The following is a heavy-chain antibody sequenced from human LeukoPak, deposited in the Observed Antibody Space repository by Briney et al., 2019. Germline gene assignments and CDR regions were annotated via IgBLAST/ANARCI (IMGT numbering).Heavy chain of an antibody. Sequence: GGSLRLSCAASGFTFSSYEMNWVRQAPGKGLEWVSYISSSGSTIYYADSVKGRFTISRDNAKNSLYLQMNSLRAEDTAVYYCARDGNCSGGGCSFDPWGQGTVVTVSS. CDR3: ARDGNCSGGGCSFDP. D-gene: IGHD2-15*01. CDR2: ISSSGSTI. J-gene: IGHJ5*02. V-gene: IGHV3-48*03. CDR1: GFTFSSYE.